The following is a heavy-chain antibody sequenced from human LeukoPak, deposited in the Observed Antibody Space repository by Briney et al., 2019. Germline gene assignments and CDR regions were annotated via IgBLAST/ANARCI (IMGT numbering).Heavy chain of an antibody. Sequence: GGSLSLSFGAPGFLFSRYWMTWVRQAPGKGLEWVAHIKEDGSEEYYVDSVKGRFTISRDNAKNSLYLQMNSLRAEDTAVYYCATVGLNYGLVYWGQGTLVTVSS. J-gene: IGHJ4*02. V-gene: IGHV3-7*01. D-gene: IGHD3-10*01. CDR3: ATVGLNYGLVY. CDR1: GFLFSRYW. CDR2: IKEDGSEE.